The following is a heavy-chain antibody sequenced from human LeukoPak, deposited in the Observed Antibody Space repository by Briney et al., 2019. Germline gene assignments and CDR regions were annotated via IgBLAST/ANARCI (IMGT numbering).Heavy chain of an antibody. CDR3: ARERSGSPDY. CDR1: GYTFTGYY. CDR2: INPNSGGT. D-gene: IGHD3-10*01. J-gene: IGHJ4*02. Sequence: ASVKVSCKASGYTFTGYYMHWVRQALGQGLEWMGWINPNSGGTNYAQKFQGRVTMTRDTSLTTAYMELSRLRSDDTAVYYCARERSGSPDYWGQGTLVTVSS. V-gene: IGHV1-2*02.